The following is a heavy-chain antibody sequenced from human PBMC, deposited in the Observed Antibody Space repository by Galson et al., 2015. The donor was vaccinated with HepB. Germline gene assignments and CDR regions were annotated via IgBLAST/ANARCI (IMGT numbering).Heavy chain of an antibody. CDR2: IHTSGDRT. D-gene: IGHD3-9*01. Sequence: SLRLSCAASGFIISAFDMNWVRQAPGKGPEWVSNIHTSGDRTYYADSVEGRFTISRDNSKNTLYLQMNSLRAEDTAIYYCAKDFNWPEGSWGQGTLVTVSS. J-gene: IGHJ5*02. V-gene: IGHV3-23*01. CDR1: GFIISAFD. CDR3: AKDFNWPEGS.